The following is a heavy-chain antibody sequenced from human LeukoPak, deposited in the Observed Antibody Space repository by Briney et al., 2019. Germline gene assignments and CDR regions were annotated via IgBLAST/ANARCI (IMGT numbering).Heavy chain of an antibody. CDR3: ARDWASYGYLTVDY. D-gene: IGHD5-18*01. Sequence: GASAKVSCKASGYTFTGYYMHWVRQAPGQGLEWMGRINPNSGGTNYAQQFQGRVTMTRATYISTAYMELSRLRSDDTAVYYCARDWASYGYLTVDYWGQGTLVTVSS. J-gene: IGHJ4*02. CDR1: GYTFTGYY. V-gene: IGHV1-2*06. CDR2: INPNSGGT.